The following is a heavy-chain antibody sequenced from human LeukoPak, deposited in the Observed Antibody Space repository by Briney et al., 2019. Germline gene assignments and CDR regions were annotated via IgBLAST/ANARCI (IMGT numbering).Heavy chain of an antibody. CDR3: AISVGPTPHGFDF. J-gene: IGHJ4*02. D-gene: IGHD1-26*01. CDR2: LFSGGSR. V-gene: IGHV3-53*01. Sequence: PGGSLRLSCAASGFSVANDYMNWVRQTPGKGLQWVSILFSGGSRYYADSVKGRFTISTDTSKSTLFLQMNNLTAEDTAVYYCAISVGPTPHGFDFWGQGTLVTVSS. CDR1: GFSVANDY.